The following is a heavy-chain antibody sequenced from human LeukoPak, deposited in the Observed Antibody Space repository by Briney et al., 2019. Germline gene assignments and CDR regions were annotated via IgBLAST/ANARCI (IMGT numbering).Heavy chain of an antibody. D-gene: IGHD2-15*01. CDR1: GYTFTSYG. Sequence: GASVTVSFKASGYTFTSYGISWVRQAPGQGLEWMGWISAYNGNTNYAQKLQGRVTMTTDTSTSTAYMELRSLISDDTAVYYCARVVLYCSGGSCYLFDYWGQGTLVTVSS. J-gene: IGHJ4*02. CDR3: ARVVLYCSGGSCYLFDY. V-gene: IGHV1-18*01. CDR2: ISAYNGNT.